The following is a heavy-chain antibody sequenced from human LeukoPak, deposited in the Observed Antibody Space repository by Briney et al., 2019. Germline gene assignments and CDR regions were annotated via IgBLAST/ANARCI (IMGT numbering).Heavy chain of an antibody. Sequence: GGSLRLSRAASGFSFSTYTMNPVRQAPGKGPERVSSIPPSNNDINYAYTVNGRFTISRDNAENTRYLQMNSLRAEGTAIYCCVRFGKGPGSRMGFEPWGQGNLVTVSS. D-gene: IGHD1-14*01. CDR3: VRFGKGPGSRMGFEP. CDR2: IPPSNNDI. CDR1: GFSFSTYT. J-gene: IGHJ5*02. V-gene: IGHV3-21*01.